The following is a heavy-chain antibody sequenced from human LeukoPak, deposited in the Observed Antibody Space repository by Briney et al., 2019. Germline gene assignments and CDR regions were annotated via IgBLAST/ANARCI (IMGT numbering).Heavy chain of an antibody. V-gene: IGHV3-48*03. CDR2: ISSGGSTI. Sequence: GGSLSLFCTPSGLTYRRYEMLCVRQAPGKGLEWVSYISSGGSTIYYADSVKGRFTISRDNAKNSLYLQMNSLRAEDTAVYYWVRDCDPYYVDYWGQGTLVTVSS. J-gene: IGHJ4*02. CDR3: VRDCDPYYVDY. CDR1: GLTYRRYE.